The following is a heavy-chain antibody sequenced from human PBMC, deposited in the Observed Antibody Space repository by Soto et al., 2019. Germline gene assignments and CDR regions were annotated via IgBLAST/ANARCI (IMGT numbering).Heavy chain of an antibody. Sequence: ASVKVSCKASGYSFTNYDISGVRQAPGQGLESMGWISPYNGDTNYAQKLQGRVTMTTDTSTSTAYMELRSLRSDDTAVYYCARYCSSTSCDHYFDYWGQLTLITVCS. CDR2: ISPYNGDT. D-gene: IGHD2-2*01. CDR3: ARYCSSTSCDHYFDY. V-gene: IGHV1-18*01. CDR1: GYSFTNYD. J-gene: IGHJ4*02.